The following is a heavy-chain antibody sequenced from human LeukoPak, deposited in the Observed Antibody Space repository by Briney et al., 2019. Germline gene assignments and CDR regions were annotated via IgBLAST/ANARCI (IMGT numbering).Heavy chain of an antibody. V-gene: IGHV3-66*01. Sequence: GGSLRLSCAASGFTFSSNYMSWVRQAPGKGLGWVSVIYSGGSTYYADSVKGRFTISRDNSKNTLYLQMNSLRAEDTAVYYCARKEYYYDSSGDDAFDIWGQGTMVTVSS. J-gene: IGHJ3*02. CDR1: GFTFSSNY. D-gene: IGHD3-22*01. CDR2: IYSGGST. CDR3: ARKEYYYDSSGDDAFDI.